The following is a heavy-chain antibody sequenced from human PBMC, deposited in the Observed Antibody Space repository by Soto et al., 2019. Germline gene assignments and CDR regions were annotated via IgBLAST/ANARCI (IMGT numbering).Heavy chain of an antibody. Sequence: EVQLVESGGGLVQPGGSLRLACAASGFTFSDYHMHWVRQAAGKGLEWVAAIDTAGHTFYLGSVRGRFSVSRDDPRSSFHLQMSNLRPESTAVYYCASLEIIGVNFFEHWGRGVLVNVSS. CDR1: GFTFSDYH. V-gene: IGHV3-13*01. CDR2: IDTAGHT. D-gene: IGHD3-10*01. J-gene: IGHJ5*02. CDR3: ASLEIIGVNFFEH.